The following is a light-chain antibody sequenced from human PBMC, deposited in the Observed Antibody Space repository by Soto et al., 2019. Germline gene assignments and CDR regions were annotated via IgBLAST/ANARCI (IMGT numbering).Light chain of an antibody. CDR1: QDIAIY. CDR2: AAS. Sequence: IQFTHSPSSLSASVGDRVTITCRASQDIAIYLAWYQQKPGEAPKLLIYAASTLHGGVPSRFSGSGSGTDFALTITSLQAEDFATYYCQQLRSYPSTFGGGTKVDIK. J-gene: IGKJ4*01. V-gene: IGKV1-9*01. CDR3: QQLRSYPST.